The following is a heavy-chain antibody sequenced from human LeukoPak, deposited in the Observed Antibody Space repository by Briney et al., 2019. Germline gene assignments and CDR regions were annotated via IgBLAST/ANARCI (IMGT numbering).Heavy chain of an antibody. V-gene: IGHV3-48*02. CDR3: ARAWSSS. D-gene: IGHD6-6*01. J-gene: IGHJ4*02. Sequence: GGSLRLSCAASGFTVSSNYMNWVRQAPGKGLEWVSYISSSSSTIYYADSVKGRFTISRDDAKNSLYLQMNSLRDEDTAVCYCARAWSSSWGQGTLVTVSS. CDR1: GFTVSSNY. CDR2: ISSSSSTI.